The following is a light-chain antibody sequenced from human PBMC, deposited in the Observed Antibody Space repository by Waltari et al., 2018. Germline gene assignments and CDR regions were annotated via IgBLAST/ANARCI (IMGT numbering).Light chain of an antibody. V-gene: IGLV2-11*01. CDR1: TNDRGSYNY. J-gene: IGLJ3*02. Sequence: SALTQPRSVSGSPGQSATLSCTGTTNDRGSYNYVHWYQQHPGKAPKLIILDVTKRPSGVPDRLSGSKSGNTASLTISGLRAEDEAEYYCCSYAGSYTWVFGGGTKLTVV. CDR3: CSYAGSYTWV. CDR2: DVT.